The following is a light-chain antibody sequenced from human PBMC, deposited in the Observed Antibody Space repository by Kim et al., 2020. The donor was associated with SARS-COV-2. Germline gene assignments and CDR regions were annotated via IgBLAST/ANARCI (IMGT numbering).Light chain of an antibody. Sequence: SYELTQPPSVSVAPGKTARITCEGDNIGSKSVHWYQQKPGQAPVLVIYYDSDRPSGIPERFSGSNSGNTATLTISRVEAGDAADYYCQVWDSSSDHVVFGRGTQLTVL. CDR1: NIGSKS. V-gene: IGLV3-21*04. J-gene: IGLJ2*01. CDR2: YDS. CDR3: QVWDSSSDHVV.